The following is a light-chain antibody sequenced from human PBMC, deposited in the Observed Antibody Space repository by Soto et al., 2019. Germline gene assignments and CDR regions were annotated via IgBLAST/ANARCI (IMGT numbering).Light chain of an antibody. CDR3: QQYNNWPPWT. J-gene: IGKJ1*01. CDR2: GAS. V-gene: IGKV3-15*01. CDR1: QTXXSN. Sequence: PXXRATXXXXASQTXXSNXAWYQQRPGQAPRLLISGASTRAPGIPARFSGXXXXXXXXXXISSLQSEDFAVYYCQQYNNWPPWTFGQGTRVEX.